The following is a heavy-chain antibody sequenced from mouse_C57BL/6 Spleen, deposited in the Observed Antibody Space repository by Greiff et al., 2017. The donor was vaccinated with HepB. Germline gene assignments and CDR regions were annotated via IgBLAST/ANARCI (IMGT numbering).Heavy chain of an antibody. CDR2: IYPGDGDT. CDR1: GYAFSSSW. J-gene: IGHJ1*03. Sequence: QVQLQQSGPELVKPGASVKISCKASGYAFSSSWMNWVKQRPGKGLEWIGRIYPGDGDTNYNGKFKGKATLTADKSSSTANMQLSSLTSEDSAVYFCARSSYEPSGYFDVWGTGTTVTVSS. D-gene: IGHD1-1*01. CDR3: ARSSYEPSGYFDV. V-gene: IGHV1-82*01.